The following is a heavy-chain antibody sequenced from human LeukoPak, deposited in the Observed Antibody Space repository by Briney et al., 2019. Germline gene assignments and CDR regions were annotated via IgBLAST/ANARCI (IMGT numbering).Heavy chain of an antibody. Sequence: GGSLRVSCAASEFTFSRYWMSWVRQAPGKGLEWVANIKEDGSDKYYVDSVKGRFTISRDNAKKSLYLQMNSLRAEDTAVYFCARDEGNYNDYWGQGTLVTVSS. CDR2: IKEDGSDK. V-gene: IGHV3-7*01. J-gene: IGHJ4*02. D-gene: IGHD6-13*01. CDR1: EFTFSRYW. CDR3: ARDEGNYNDY.